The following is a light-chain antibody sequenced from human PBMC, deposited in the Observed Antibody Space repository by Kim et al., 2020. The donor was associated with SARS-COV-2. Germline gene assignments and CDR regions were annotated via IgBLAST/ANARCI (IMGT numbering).Light chain of an antibody. CDR2: GAT. J-gene: IGKJ2*01. CDR3: HQYGTSPYT. V-gene: IGKV3-20*01. Sequence: SLSPGDRATLSCRASQSISGSLSWYQQKSGQATRVLIYGATYRATGIPDRFSGSGSGTDFTLTVSRLEPEDFAVYYCHQYGTSPYTFGQGTKLEI. CDR1: QSISGS.